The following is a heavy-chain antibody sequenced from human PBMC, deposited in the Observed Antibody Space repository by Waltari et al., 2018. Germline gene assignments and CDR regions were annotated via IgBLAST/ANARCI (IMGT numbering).Heavy chain of an antibody. Sequence: QITLTESRPTLVKPTQTLTLTCTFSGFSPSTSGGGVGLFRQPPGKALEWLALIYWNDDKRYSPSLKSRLTITQYTSKYPVVLTMTNMDPVDTATYYCAHRLTCKGGDDIWGQGTMVTVSS. CDR3: AHRLTCKGGDDI. J-gene: IGHJ3*02. CDR2: IYWNDDK. CDR1: GFSPSTSGGG. V-gene: IGHV2-5*01. D-gene: IGHD3-16*01.